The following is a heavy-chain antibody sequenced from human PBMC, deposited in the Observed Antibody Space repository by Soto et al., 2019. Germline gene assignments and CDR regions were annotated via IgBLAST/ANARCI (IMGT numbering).Heavy chain of an antibody. CDR1: GGTFSSYA. V-gene: IGHV1-69*13. Sequence: SVKVSCKASGGTFSSYAISWVRQAPGQGLEWMGGIIPIFGTANYAQKFQGRVTITADESTSTAYMELSSLRSEDTAVYYCARAWGREVGATYYYGMDVWSQGTTVTVSS. D-gene: IGHD1-26*01. CDR3: ARAWGREVGATYYYGMDV. J-gene: IGHJ6*02. CDR2: IIPIFGTA.